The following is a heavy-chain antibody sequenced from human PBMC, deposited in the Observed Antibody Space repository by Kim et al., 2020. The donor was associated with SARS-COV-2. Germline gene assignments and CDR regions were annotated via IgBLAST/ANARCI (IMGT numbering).Heavy chain of an antibody. Sequence: SETLSLTCSVSGGSISSYYWTWIRQPPGKGLEWLGYIYYSGNIDYNPSLKSRISISVDTSKNQFSLNLTSVTAADTAVYYCARVASMASDIWGQGTMVTVSS. CDR3: ARVASMASDI. V-gene: IGHV4-59*01. CDR2: IYYSGNI. CDR1: GGSISSYY. J-gene: IGHJ3*02.